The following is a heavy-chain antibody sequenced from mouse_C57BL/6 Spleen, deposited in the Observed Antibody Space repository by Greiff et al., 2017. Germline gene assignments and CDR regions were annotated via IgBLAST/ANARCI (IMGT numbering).Heavy chain of an antibody. CDR2: IRSKSNNYAT. Sequence: GGGLVPPNGSLTLSCAASGFSFNPYAMTWVRQAPGKGLEWVARIRSKSNNYATYYADSVKDRFTISRDDSESMLYLQMNNLQTEDTAMSYYVRETGTGAMDYWGQGTSVTVSS. V-gene: IGHV10-1*01. CDR3: VRETGTGAMDY. CDR1: GFSFNPYA. D-gene: IGHD4-1*01. J-gene: IGHJ4*01.